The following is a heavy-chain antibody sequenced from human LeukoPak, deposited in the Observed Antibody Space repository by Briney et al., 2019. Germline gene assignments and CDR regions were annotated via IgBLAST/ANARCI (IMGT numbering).Heavy chain of an antibody. Sequence: PGGSPRLSCAASGFTLNTHWMSWVRQAPGKGLEWVANIKQDGRDTYYVDSVKGRFTISRDNAKNSLNLQMNSLRAEDTAMYYCATSEGYWGQGTLVTVSS. V-gene: IGHV3-7*03. CDR1: GFTLNTHW. J-gene: IGHJ4*02. CDR2: IKQDGRDT. CDR3: ATSEGY.